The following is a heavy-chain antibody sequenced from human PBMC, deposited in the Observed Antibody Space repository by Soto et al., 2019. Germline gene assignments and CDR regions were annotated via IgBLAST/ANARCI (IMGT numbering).Heavy chain of an antibody. D-gene: IGHD3-22*01. Sequence: PGGSLRLSCAASGFTFSCYAMSWVRQAPGKGLEWVSAISGSGGSTYYADSVKGRFTISRDNSKNTLYLQMNSLRAEDTAVYYCAKDRRITMIAGGSDYWGQGTLVTVSS. CDR2: ISGSGGST. CDR3: AKDRRITMIAGGSDY. V-gene: IGHV3-23*01. J-gene: IGHJ4*02. CDR1: GFTFSCYA.